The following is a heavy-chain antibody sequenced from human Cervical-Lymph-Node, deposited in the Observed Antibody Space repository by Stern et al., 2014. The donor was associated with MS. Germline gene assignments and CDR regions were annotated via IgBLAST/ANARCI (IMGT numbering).Heavy chain of an antibody. J-gene: IGHJ4*02. D-gene: IGHD6-13*01. CDR1: GFSFSNHW. Sequence: VQLVESGGRLVQPGGSLRLSCAVSGFSFSNHWMTWVRQAPGKGLEWVANIRQYGSERYDGDSVKGRFTISRDNAEGSLYLQMNSLRVEDTAIYYCARGSSGWFPLYYFDDWGQGSLVTISS. V-gene: IGHV3-7*01. CDR3: ARGSSGWFPLYYFDD. CDR2: IRQYGSER.